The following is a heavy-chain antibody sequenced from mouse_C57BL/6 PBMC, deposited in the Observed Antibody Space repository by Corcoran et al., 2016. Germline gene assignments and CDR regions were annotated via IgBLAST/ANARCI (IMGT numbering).Heavy chain of an antibody. CDR1: GYTFTDYY. Sequence: EVQLQQSGPVLVKPGASVKMSCKASGYTFTDYYMNWVKQSHGKSLEWIGVINPYNGSTSYNQKFKGKATLTVDKSSSTAYMELNSLTSEDSAVYYCARELIYYYGSSYVAHFAYWGQGTLVTVSA. CDR2: INPYNGST. J-gene: IGHJ3*01. D-gene: IGHD1-1*01. V-gene: IGHV1-19*01. CDR3: ARELIYYYGSSYVAHFAY.